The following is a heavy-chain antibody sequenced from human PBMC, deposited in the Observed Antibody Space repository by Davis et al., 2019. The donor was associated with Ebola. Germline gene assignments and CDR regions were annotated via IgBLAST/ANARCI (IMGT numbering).Heavy chain of an antibody. D-gene: IGHD3-10*01. V-gene: IGHV4-34*01. CDR3: ARRGLYYGMDV. CDR1: GGSLSGYY. Sequence: MPSETLSLTCAVYGGSLSGYYWSWIRQPPGKGLEWMGEINHSGSTNYNPSLKSRVTISVDTSKNQFSLKLSSVTAADTAVYYCARRGLYYGMDVWGQGTTVTVSS. CDR2: INHSGST. J-gene: IGHJ6*02.